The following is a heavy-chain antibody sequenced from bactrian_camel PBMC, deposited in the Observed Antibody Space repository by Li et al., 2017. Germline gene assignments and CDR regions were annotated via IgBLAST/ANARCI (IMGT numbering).Heavy chain of an antibody. D-gene: IGHD2*01. J-gene: IGHJ6*01. CDR2: ISSNGVT. CDR3: AADSTYGAYCGAIQESFAF. CDR1: DYSWARVW. V-gene: IGHV3S63*01. Sequence: QLVESGGGSVQAGGSLTLACLNPDYSWARVWMGWCRQTPGKEREGLAAISSNGVTAYAAPAKGRFTISQDAAKRTVHLQMSNLKPEDTGIYYCAADSTYGAYCGAIQESFAFWGQGTQVTVS.